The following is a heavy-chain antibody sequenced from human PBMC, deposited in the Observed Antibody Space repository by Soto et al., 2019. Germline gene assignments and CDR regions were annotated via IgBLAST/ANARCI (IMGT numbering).Heavy chain of an antibody. CDR1: GFTFSSYS. CDR2: ISSSSSTI. J-gene: IGHJ4*02. V-gene: IGHV3-48*02. CDR3: ARVATCSGYDLCFDY. D-gene: IGHD5-12*01. Sequence: PGGSLRLSCAASGFTFSSYSMNWVRQAPGKGLEWVSYISSSSSTIYYADSVKGRFTISRDNAKNSLYLQMNSLRDEDTAVYYCARVATCSGYDLCFDYWGQGTLVTVSS.